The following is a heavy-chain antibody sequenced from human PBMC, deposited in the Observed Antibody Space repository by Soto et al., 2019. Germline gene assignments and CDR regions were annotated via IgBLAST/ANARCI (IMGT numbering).Heavy chain of an antibody. CDR1: GGTFSSYA. CDR3: ARDFRSGVATNWFDP. V-gene: IGHV1-69*12. J-gene: IGHJ5*02. D-gene: IGHD5-12*01. Sequence: QVQLVQSGAEVKKPGSSVKVSCKASGGTFSSYAISWVRQAPGQGLEWMGGIIPIFGTANYAQKFQGRVTITADEPTSTAYMELSSMRSKDTAVYYCARDFRSGVATNWFDPWGQGTLVTVSS. CDR2: IIPIFGTA.